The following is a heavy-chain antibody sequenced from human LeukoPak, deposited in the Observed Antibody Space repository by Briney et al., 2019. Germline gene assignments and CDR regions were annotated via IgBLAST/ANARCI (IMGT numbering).Heavy chain of an antibody. CDR3: AKSSPLGYHFYYMDV. Sequence: PVKVSCKASGGTFSSYGISWVRQAPGQGLEWMGGIIPIFGTANYPQKFQGRVAITADDSTRTAYMELSSLRFEDTAVYYCAKSSPLGYHFYYMDVRGKGTTVTVSS. CDR2: IIPIFGTA. J-gene: IGHJ6*03. V-gene: IGHV1-69*13. CDR1: GGTFSSYG.